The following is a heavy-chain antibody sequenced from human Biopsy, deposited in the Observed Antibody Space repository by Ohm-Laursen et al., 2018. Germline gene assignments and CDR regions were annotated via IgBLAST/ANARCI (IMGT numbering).Heavy chain of an antibody. CDR2: VKSNANGGTT. CDR1: GFTFSAAW. D-gene: IGHD6-19*01. CDR3: TAGIPGLSRSSDY. V-gene: IGHV3-15*05. Sequence: SLRLSCTASGFTFSAAWMYWVRQAPGKGLECVALVKSNANGGTTEYPAPVEGRFSISRDDSRNTVYLHMSSLNTDDTAMYFCTAGIPGLSRSSDYWGQGTLVTVSS. J-gene: IGHJ4*02.